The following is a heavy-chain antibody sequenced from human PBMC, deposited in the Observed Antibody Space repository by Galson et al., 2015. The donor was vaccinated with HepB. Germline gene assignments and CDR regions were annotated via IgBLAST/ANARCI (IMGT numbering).Heavy chain of an antibody. Sequence: SETLSLTCTVSGGSISSYYWSWIRQPPGKGLEWIGYIYYSGSTNYNPSLKSRVTISVDTSKNQFSLKLSSVTAADTAVYYCARDPRYSSSWYGAWFGPWGQGTLVTVSS. CDR3: ARDPRYSSSWYGAWFGP. CDR1: GGSISSYY. D-gene: IGHD6-13*01. V-gene: IGHV4-59*01. CDR2: IYYSGST. J-gene: IGHJ5*02.